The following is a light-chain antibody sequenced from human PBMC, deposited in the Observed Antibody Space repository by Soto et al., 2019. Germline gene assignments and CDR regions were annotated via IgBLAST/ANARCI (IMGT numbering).Light chain of an antibody. CDR1: QGIRSA. V-gene: IGKV1-6*01. J-gene: IGKJ5*01. CDR2: AAS. CDR3: VQDYNYPIT. Sequence: IQMTQSPSSLSASVGDRVTLTCRASQGIRSALAWYQQKPGQAPKVVIYAASILQSGVTPRFSGSGSGADFTLTISSLQPEDFATYYCVQDYNYPITFGQGTRLDIK.